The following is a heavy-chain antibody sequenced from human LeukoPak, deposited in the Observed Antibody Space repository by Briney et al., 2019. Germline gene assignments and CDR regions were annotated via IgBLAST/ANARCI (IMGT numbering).Heavy chain of an antibody. Sequence: SETLSLTCTVSGGSIGSSSYSWGWVRQPPGRGLEWIGSIYYSGSTNYNPSLKSRVTIFVDTSKNQFSLKLSSVTAADTAVYYCARQVRCSGGSCYAYYYYYMDVWGKGTTVTVSS. CDR1: GGSIGSSSYS. V-gene: IGHV4-39*01. J-gene: IGHJ6*03. CDR2: IYYSGST. CDR3: ARQVRCSGGSCYAYYYYYMDV. D-gene: IGHD2-15*01.